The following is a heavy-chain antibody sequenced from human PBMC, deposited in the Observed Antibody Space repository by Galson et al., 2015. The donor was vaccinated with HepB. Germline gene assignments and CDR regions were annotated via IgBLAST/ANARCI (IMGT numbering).Heavy chain of an antibody. CDR3: TTRVYDFWSGYPDAFDI. CDR1: GFTFSNAW. CDR2: IKSKTDGGTT. V-gene: IGHV3-15*01. J-gene: IGHJ3*02. D-gene: IGHD3-3*01. Sequence: SLRLSCAASGFTFSNAWMSWVRQAPGKGLEWVGRIKSKTDGGTTDYAAPVKGRFTISRDDSKNTLYLQMNSLKTEDTAVYYCTTRVYDFWSGYPDAFDIWGQGTMVTVSS.